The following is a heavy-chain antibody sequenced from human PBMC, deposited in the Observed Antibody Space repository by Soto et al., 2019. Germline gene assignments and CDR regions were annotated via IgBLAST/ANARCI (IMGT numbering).Heavy chain of an antibody. V-gene: IGHV3-23*01. CDR1: GFIFNNYP. Sequence: GGSLRLSCAASGFIFNNYPMSWVRQAPGKGLEWVSSISGSNKYYADSVKGRFTISRDNSKNTLYLQMNSLRAEDTAVYYCARDSSSGWWSTSVYYGMDVWGQGTTVTVSS. D-gene: IGHD6-19*01. J-gene: IGHJ6*02. CDR3: ARDSSSGWWSTSVYYGMDV. CDR2: ISGSNK.